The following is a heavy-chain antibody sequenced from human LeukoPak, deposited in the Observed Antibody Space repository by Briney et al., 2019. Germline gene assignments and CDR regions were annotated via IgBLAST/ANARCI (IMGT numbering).Heavy chain of an antibody. D-gene: IGHD1-7*01. Sequence: SETPSLTCAVFGGSFSGYYWSWIRQSSGKGLEWIGEINHSGTTTYNPSLKSRVTISLDMSKRQFSLRLTSVTDADTAVYFCARRGQELGLAYYFHHMDVWGKGTTVAVSS. CDR2: INHSGTT. V-gene: IGHV4-34*01. J-gene: IGHJ6*03. CDR1: GGSFSGYY. CDR3: ARRGQELGLAYYFHHMDV.